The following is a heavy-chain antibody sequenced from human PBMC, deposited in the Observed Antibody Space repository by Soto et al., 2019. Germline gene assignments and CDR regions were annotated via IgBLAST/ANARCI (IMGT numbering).Heavy chain of an antibody. CDR1: GGSVNSYY. J-gene: IGHJ4*02. V-gene: IGHV4-59*02. CDR2: IFYSGST. Sequence: SETLSLTCTVSGGSVNSYYWSWIRQPPGKGLEWIGYIFYSGSTKSNPSLKSRVTMSVDMSKNQFSLRLTSVTAADTAVYYCARVFPSYCGGDCSYFDSWGQGTLVTVPQ. CDR3: ARVFPSYCGGDCSYFDS. D-gene: IGHD2-21*02.